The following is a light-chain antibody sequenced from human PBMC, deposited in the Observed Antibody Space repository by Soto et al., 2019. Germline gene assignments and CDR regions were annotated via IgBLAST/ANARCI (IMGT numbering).Light chain of an antibody. Sequence: EIVLTQSPATLSLSPGERATLSCRASQAVGVNLAWYQQKPGQAPRLLISDASTRATGTPARFSGSGSGTDFPLTSSSLQSEDFVVYYCQQYNDWPPWTFGQGTKVEF. CDR3: QQYNDWPPWT. J-gene: IGKJ1*01. CDR1: QAVGVN. CDR2: DAS. V-gene: IGKV3-15*01.